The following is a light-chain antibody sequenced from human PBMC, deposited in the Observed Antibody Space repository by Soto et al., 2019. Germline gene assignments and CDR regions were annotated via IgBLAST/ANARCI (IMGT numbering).Light chain of an antibody. CDR3: QQYASSPWT. CDR1: QSVSSSY. J-gene: IGKJ1*01. CDR2: GTS. V-gene: IGKV3-20*01. Sequence: EIVLTQSPGTLSLSPGERATLSCRASQSVSSSYLAWYQQKPGQAPRLLIYGTSSRATGIPDRFSGSGSGTDFTLTISRLKPEDFAVYYCQQYASSPWTFGQGTKVEIK.